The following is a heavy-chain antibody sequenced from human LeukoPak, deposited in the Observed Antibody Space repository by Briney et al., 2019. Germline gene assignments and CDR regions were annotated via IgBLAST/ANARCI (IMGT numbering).Heavy chain of an antibody. CDR3: ARHGSGYYLGDAFDI. CDR2: TYTSGST. V-gene: IGHV4-4*09. D-gene: IGHD3-22*01. J-gene: IGHJ3*02. Sequence: SETLSLTCTVSGGSISSYYWSWIRQPPGKGLEWIGYTYTSGSTNYNPSLKSRVTISVDTSKNQFSLKLSSVTAADTAVYYCARHGSGYYLGDAFDIWGQGTMVTVSS. CDR1: GGSISSYY.